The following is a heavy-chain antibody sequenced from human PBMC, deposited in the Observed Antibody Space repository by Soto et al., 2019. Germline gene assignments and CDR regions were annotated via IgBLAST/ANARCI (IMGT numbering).Heavy chain of an antibody. CDR2: IYSGGIT. V-gene: IGHV3-66*01. CDR1: GFTVISNY. D-gene: IGHD3-16*01. CDR3: ARGLSDFLGFGGATSPTIFDL. J-gene: IGHJ4*02. Sequence: EVQLVASGGGVVQPGGSLRLSCAASGFTVISNYMGWVRQAPGKGLEWVSIIYSGGITYYADSVKDRFAISRDNAKNTLDLQMNSLRADDTAVYYAARGLSDFLGFGGATSPTIFDLWGQGILVTVSS.